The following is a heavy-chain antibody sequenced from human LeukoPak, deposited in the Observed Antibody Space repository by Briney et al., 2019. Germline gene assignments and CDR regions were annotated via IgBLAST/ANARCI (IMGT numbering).Heavy chain of an antibody. CDR2: ISLSGLT. J-gene: IGHJ4*02. CDR1: GGSISTTNW. V-gene: IGHV4-4*02. D-gene: IGHD2-8*01. CDR3: SRENGAFSPFGY. Sequence: PSETLSLTCGVSGGSISTTNWWSWVRQPPGQGLEWIGEISLSGLTNYSPSLNSRVTMSLDKSKNHLSLNLTSVTAADTAVYYCSRENGAFSPFGYWGQGTLVTVPS.